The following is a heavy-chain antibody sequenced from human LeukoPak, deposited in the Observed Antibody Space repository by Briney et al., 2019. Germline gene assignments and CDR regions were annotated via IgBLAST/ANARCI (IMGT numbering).Heavy chain of an antibody. J-gene: IGHJ4*02. CDR3: AKEEGDFDWLLLGYFDY. CDR1: GFTFSSYA. D-gene: IGHD3-9*01. Sequence: GGSLRLSCAASGFTFSSYAMSWVRLAPGKGLEWVSAISGSGGSTYYADSVKGRFTISRDNSKNTLYLQMNSLRAEDTAVYYCAKEEGDFDWLLLGYFDYRGQGTLVTVSS. CDR2: ISGSGGST. V-gene: IGHV3-23*01.